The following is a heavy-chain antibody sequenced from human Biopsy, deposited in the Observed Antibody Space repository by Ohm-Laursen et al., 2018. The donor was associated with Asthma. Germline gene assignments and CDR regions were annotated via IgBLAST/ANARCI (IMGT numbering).Heavy chain of an antibody. Sequence: PTQTLTLTCTFSGFSLKIGAVGVGWIRQPPGKAPECLAVIYWIDDKYYSPSLRNRLTVSMDTSRNRVVLAMTNMEPRDTATYFCARAIRLEDFLTGSFTSYFDNWYLGTLVSVS. J-gene: IGHJ4*01. CDR3: ARAIRLEDFLTGSFTSYFDN. D-gene: IGHD3/OR15-3a*01. CDR1: GFSLKIGAVG. CDR2: IYWIDDK. V-gene: IGHV2-5*01.